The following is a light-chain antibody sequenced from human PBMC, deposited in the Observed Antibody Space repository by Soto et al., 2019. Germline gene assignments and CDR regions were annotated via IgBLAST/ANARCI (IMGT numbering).Light chain of an antibody. CDR2: TSS. CDR3: QQSYSSLVT. V-gene: IGKV1-39*01. CDR1: QTIATY. Sequence: IEMTQSPASLSASVGDRVTITCRASQTIATYLNWFQHKSGRAPKLLIYTSSSVNSGVSSRFRGSGSGTDFTLTINDVQPGDSATYYCQQSYSSLVTFGAGTKVDIK. J-gene: IGKJ4*01.